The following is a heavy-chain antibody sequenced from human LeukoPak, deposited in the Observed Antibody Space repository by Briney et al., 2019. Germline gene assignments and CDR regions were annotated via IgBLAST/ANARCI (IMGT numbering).Heavy chain of an antibody. V-gene: IGHV1-2*02. CDR2: INPNSGGT. D-gene: IGHD6-19*01. CDR1: GYTFTGYY. CDR3: ASGSGRNLFDY. J-gene: IGHJ4*02. Sequence: ASVKVSCKASGYTFTGYYMHWVRQAPGQGLEWMGWINPNSGGTNYAQKFQGRVTITTDESTSTAYMELSSLRSEDTAVYYCASGSGRNLFDYWGQGTLVTVSS.